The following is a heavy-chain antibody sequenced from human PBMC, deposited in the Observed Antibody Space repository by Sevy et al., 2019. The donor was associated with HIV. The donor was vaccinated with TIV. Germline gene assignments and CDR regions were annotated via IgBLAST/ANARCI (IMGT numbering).Heavy chain of an antibody. CDR1: GYTFTSYY. Sequence: ASVKVSCKASGYTFTSYYMHWVRQAPGQGLEWMGIINPSGGSTSYAQKFQGRVTMTRDTSTSTVYMELSSLRSEDTAVYYCARPRRMVYALKQSVSAFDIWGQGTMVTVSS. D-gene: IGHD2-8*01. CDR2: INPSGGST. J-gene: IGHJ3*02. V-gene: IGHV1-46*01. CDR3: ARPRRMVYALKQSVSAFDI.